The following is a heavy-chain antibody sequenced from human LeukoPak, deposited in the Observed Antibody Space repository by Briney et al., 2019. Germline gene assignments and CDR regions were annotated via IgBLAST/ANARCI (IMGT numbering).Heavy chain of an antibody. J-gene: IGHJ6*02. V-gene: IGHV4-34*01. D-gene: IGHD2-15*01. CDR1: GGSFSGYY. CDR3: ARSPRRLGYCSGGICYYYYGMDV. Sequence: PSETLSLTCAVYGGSFSGYYWSWIRQPPGKGLEWIGEINHSGSTNYNPSLKSRVTISVDTSKNQFSLKLSSVTAADTAVYYCARSPRRLGYCSGGICYYYYGMDVWGQGTTVTVSS. CDR2: INHSGST.